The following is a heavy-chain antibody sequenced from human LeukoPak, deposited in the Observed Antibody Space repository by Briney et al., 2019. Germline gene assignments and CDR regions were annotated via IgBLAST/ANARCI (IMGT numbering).Heavy chain of an antibody. CDR2: ISYSGST. CDR1: GGSISSYY. V-gene: IGHV4-59*12. Sequence: SETLSLTCTVSGGSISSYYWSWIRQPPGKGLEWIGCISYSGSTNYNPSLKSRVTISVDTSKHQLSLKLSSMTAADTAVYYCARVSPLAMVRGGYYFDYWGQGTLVTVSS. CDR3: ARVSPLAMVRGGYYFDY. D-gene: IGHD3-10*01. J-gene: IGHJ4*02.